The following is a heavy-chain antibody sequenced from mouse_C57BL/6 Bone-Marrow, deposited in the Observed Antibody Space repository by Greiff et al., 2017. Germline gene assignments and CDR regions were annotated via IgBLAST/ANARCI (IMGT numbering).Heavy chain of an antibody. Sequence: EVQLQQSGPVLVKPGASVKISCKASGYSFTGYYMHWVKQSSEKGLEWIGEFNPRTGGTSYDQKFKGKATLAEDQSSSTAYMQLRSLTSEDSAVYYGARWRWDVSDYWGQGTTLTVSS. CDR3: ARWRWDVSDY. D-gene: IGHD4-1*01. CDR2: FNPRTGGT. J-gene: IGHJ2*01. V-gene: IGHV1-43*01. CDR1: GYSFTGYY.